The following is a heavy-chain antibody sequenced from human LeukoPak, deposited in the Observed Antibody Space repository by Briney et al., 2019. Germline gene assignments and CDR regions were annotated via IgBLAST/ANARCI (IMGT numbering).Heavy chain of an antibody. CDR2: IRNDGSYK. CDR1: GFISSSYG. V-gene: IGHV3-30*02. J-gene: IGHJ4*02. CDR3: AKVIGLSVRPSLPFES. Sequence: GGSLRLSCAASGFISSSYGMHWVRQAPGKGLEWVASIRNDGSYKDYADSVKGRFTISRDNSKNTLYPQMNSLRIEDTAVYYCAKVIGLSVRPSLPFESWGQGTLVTVSS. D-gene: IGHD6-6*01.